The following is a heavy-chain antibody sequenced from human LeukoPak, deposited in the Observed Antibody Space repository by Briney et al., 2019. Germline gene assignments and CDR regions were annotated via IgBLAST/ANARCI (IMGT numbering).Heavy chain of an antibody. D-gene: IGHD3-22*01. CDR2: IYHSGST. CDR3: ARGLDYDSSGSGPYYMDV. Sequence: SETLSLTCAVSGGSISSSNWWSWVRQPPGKGLEWIGEIYHSGSTNYNPSLKSRVTISVDKSKNQFSLKLSSVTAADTAVYYCARGLDYDSSGSGPYYMDVWGKGTTVTVSS. CDR1: GGSISSSNW. J-gene: IGHJ6*03. V-gene: IGHV4-4*02.